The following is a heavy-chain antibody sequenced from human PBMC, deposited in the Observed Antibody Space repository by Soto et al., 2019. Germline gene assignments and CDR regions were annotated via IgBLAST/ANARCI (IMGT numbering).Heavy chain of an antibody. D-gene: IGHD3-22*01. CDR1: GFTFSSYG. CDR3: AKDRGDQVVVITNNDAFDI. Sequence: GGSLRLSCAASGFTFSSYGMHWVRQAPGKGLEWVAVISYDGSNKYYADSVKGRFTISRDNSKNTLYLQMNSLRAEDTAVYYCAKDRGDQVVVITNNDAFDIWGQGTMVTVSS. J-gene: IGHJ3*02. V-gene: IGHV3-30*18. CDR2: ISYDGSNK.